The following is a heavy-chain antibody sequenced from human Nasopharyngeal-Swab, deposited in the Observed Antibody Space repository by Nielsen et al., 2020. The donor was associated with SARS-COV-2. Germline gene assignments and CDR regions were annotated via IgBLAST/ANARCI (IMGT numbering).Heavy chain of an antibody. CDR3: ARDYYDNYDSDF. CDR2: INPYNGDT. CDR1: GYTFTGYN. V-gene: IGHV1-2*02. J-gene: IGHJ4*02. Sequence: ASVKVSCKASGYTFTGYNIHWVRQVPGQGLEWVGCINPYNGDTFYAQNFQGRVTVTRDTSRSTAYIDLSRLRSDDTAVYYCARDYYDNYDSDFWGQGTLVTVSS. D-gene: IGHD3-22*01.